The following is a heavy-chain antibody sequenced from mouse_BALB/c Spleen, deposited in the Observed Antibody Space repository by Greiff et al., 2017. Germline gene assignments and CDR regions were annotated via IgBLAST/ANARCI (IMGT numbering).Heavy chain of an antibody. CDR3: ARITTVVNFDY. Sequence: QVQLKQSGAELAKPGASVKMSCKASGYTFTSYWMHWVKQRPGQGLEWIGYINPSTGYTEYNQKFKDKATLTADKSSSTAYMQLSSLTSEDSAVYYCARITTVVNFDYWGQGTTLTVSS. CDR1: GYTFTSYW. D-gene: IGHD1-1*01. V-gene: IGHV1-7*01. J-gene: IGHJ2*01. CDR2: INPSTGYT.